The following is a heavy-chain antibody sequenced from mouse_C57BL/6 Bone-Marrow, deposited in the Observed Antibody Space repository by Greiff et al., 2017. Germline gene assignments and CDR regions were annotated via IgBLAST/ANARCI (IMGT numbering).Heavy chain of an antibody. Sequence: DVKLVESGGGLVQPGGSLKLSCAASGFTFSDYYLYWVRQTPEKRLEWVAYISNGGGRTYYPDTVKGRFPLSRDNAKNTLYLQMSRLKSEDTAMYYCARWDSGAMDYWGQGTSVTVSS. CDR3: ARWDSGAMDY. D-gene: IGHD3-1*01. CDR2: ISNGGGRT. J-gene: IGHJ4*01. V-gene: IGHV5-12*01. CDR1: GFTFSDYY.